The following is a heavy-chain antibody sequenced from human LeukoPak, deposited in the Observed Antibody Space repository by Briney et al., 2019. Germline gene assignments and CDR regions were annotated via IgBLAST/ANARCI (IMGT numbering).Heavy chain of an antibody. Sequence: PSESLSLTCTVSGGSISSYYWSWVRQPPGKGLEWIGYVSYSGSTDYNPSLKSRVIISIDTSKNQFSLRLSSVTAADTAVYYCARENDRYGRIDYWGQGTQVTVSS. CDR3: ARENDRYGRIDY. CDR2: VSYSGST. V-gene: IGHV4-59*01. D-gene: IGHD5-18*01. J-gene: IGHJ4*02. CDR1: GGSISSYY.